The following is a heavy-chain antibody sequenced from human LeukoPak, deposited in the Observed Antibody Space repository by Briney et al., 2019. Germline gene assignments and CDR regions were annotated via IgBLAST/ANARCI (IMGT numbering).Heavy chain of an antibody. CDR3: ARFLGYCSSTSCFNWFDL. D-gene: IGHD2-2*01. CDR1: GYSISSGYY. Sequence: TSETLSLTCTVSGYSISSGYYWGWIRQPPGKGLEWIGSIYHSGSTNYNPSLKSRVTISVDTSKNQFSLKLSSVTAADTAVYYCARFLGYCSSTSCFNWFDLWGQGTLVTVSS. J-gene: IGHJ5*02. V-gene: IGHV4-38-2*02. CDR2: IYHSGST.